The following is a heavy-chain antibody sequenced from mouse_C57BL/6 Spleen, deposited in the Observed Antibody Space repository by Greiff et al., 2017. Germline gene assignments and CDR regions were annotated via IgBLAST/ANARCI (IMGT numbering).Heavy chain of an antibody. CDR2: IDPSDSYT. D-gene: IGHD1-1*01. V-gene: IGHV1-59*01. CDR1: GYTFTSYW. Sequence: QVQLQQPGAELVRPGTSVKLSCKASGYTFTSYWMHWVKQRPGQGLEWIGVIDPSDSYTNYNQKFKGKATLTVDPSSSTAYMQLSSRTSEDSAVYYCARRGFYHYVSSYWYFDVWGTGTTVTVSS. J-gene: IGHJ1*03. CDR3: ARRGFYHYVSSYWYFDV.